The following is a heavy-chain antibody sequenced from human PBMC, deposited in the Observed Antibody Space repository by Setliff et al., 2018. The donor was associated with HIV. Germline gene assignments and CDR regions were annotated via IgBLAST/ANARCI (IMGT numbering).Heavy chain of an antibody. V-gene: IGHV3-64D*08. D-gene: IGHD6-13*01. Sequence: GGSLRLSCSGSGFVFGTYALHWVRQAPGKGLQYISAITSDGNNTYYADSVKGRFTISRDNSKKTLFLQMDSLRIDDTAIYYCVKERWSTRYFDLWGRGSLVTGLL. J-gene: IGHJ2*01. CDR3: VKERWSTRYFDL. CDR2: ITSDGNNT. CDR1: GFVFGTYA.